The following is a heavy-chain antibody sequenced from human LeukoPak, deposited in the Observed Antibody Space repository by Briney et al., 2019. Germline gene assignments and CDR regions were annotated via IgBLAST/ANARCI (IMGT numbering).Heavy chain of an antibody. V-gene: IGHV5-51*01. CDR3: AVPSPSPTSSDY. Sequence: GESLKISCKGSGYSFTSYWIGWVRQMPGEGLEWMGIIFPRDSNTRYSPSFQGQVTISADKSISTAYLQWSSLKASDTAMYYCAVPSPSPTSSDYWGQGTLVTVSS. D-gene: IGHD2-2*01. J-gene: IGHJ4*02. CDR2: IFPRDSNT. CDR1: GYSFTSYW.